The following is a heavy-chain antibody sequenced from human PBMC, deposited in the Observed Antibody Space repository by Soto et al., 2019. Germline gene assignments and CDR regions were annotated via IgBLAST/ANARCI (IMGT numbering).Heavy chain of an antibody. D-gene: IGHD1-26*01. Sequence: EVQLLDSGGGLVQPGGSLRLSCAASGFTFSSYAMNWVRQAPGQGLEWVSTVSDSGGSTYYADCVQGRFTISRDNSKNTLFLHMNSLGAEDTAIYYCARTIVGGVVHAFDFWGQGTLVTVSS. J-gene: IGHJ4*02. CDR1: GFTFSSYA. CDR2: VSDSGGST. CDR3: ARTIVGGVVHAFDF. V-gene: IGHV3-23*01.